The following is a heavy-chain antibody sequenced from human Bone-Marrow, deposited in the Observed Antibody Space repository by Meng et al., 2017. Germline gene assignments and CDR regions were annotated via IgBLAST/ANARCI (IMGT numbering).Heavy chain of an antibody. D-gene: IGHD6-13*01. CDR3: ARDRRIAAAGTNYYYGMDV. Sequence: SVKVSCKASGGTFSSYAISWVRQAPGQGLEWMGGIIPIFGTANYAQSFQSRVTITADESTSTAYMELSSLRSEDTAVYYCARDRRIAAAGTNYYYGMDVWGQGTTVTVSS. J-gene: IGHJ6*02. V-gene: IGHV1-69*13. CDR1: GGTFSSYA. CDR2: IIPIFGTA.